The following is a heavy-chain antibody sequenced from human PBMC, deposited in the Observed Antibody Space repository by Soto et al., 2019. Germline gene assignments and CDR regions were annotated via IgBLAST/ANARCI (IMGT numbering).Heavy chain of an antibody. J-gene: IGHJ5*02. V-gene: IGHV4-39*01. CDR1: GGSISSGGYY. D-gene: IGHD1-26*01. Sequence: SETLSLTCAVSGGSISSGGYYWGWVRPPPGKGLEWIGSIYYSGSTYYNPSLKSRVTISVDTSKNQFSLKLSSVTAADTAVYYCATQEVGGSYVYTFDPWGQGTLVTVSS. CDR3: ATQEVGGSYVYTFDP. CDR2: IYYSGST.